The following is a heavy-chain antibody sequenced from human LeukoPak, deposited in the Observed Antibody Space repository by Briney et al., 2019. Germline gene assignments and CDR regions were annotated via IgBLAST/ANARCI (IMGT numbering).Heavy chain of an antibody. CDR3: ALAPNSNWFDF. Sequence: SETLSLTCSVSGDSISNFYWNWIRQSPGKELEWIGNIHYSGSSIYNPSLKSRATISIDTSRKQFFLKLSSVTAADTAVYYCALAPNSNWFDFWGQGTLVTVSS. D-gene: IGHD2-8*01. CDR1: GDSISNFY. J-gene: IGHJ5*01. V-gene: IGHV4-59*08. CDR2: IHYSGSS.